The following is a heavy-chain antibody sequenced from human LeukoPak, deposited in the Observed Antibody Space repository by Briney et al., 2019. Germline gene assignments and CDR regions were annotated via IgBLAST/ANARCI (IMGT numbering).Heavy chain of an antibody. CDR3: VRYCNGGSCYRAAFDV. CDR1: GFTFSDYG. V-gene: IGHV3-33*01. D-gene: IGHD2-15*01. J-gene: IGHJ3*01. CDR2: IWYDGGKK. Sequence: GGSLRLSCAASGFTFSDYGMYWVRQAPGKGLEWVALIWYDGGKKYYTDSVRGRFTISRDNSKNTLYLQMNSLRAEDMAVYYCVRYCNGGSCYRAAFDVWGPGTMVTVSS.